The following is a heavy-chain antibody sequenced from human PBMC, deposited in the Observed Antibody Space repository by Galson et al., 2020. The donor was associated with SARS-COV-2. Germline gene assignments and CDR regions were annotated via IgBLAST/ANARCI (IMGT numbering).Heavy chain of an antibody. CDR2: IMPVLGTT. V-gene: IGHV1-69*13. CDR3: ARDRWGGAYDFDARNKESRYARDS. CDR1: GGAYDQYS. D-gene: IGHD7-27*01. Sequence: SVKVSCKVSGGAYDQYSFTWVRQAPGQGLEWMGGIMPVLGTTNLAQKFHGRVTLSADESTGTAYLELRSLRCEDTAVYFCARDRWGGAYDFDARNKESRYARDSWGQGTTVTVSS. J-gene: IGHJ6*02.